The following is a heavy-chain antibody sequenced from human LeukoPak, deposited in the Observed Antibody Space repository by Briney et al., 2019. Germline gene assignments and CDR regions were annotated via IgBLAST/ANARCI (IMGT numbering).Heavy chain of an antibody. J-gene: IGHJ4*02. CDR2: INWNGGNT. CDR3: ARGGYSGSAPTNFDY. V-gene: IGHV3-20*04. D-gene: IGHD5-12*01. CDR1: GFTFDDCG. Sequence: PGGSLRLSCAASGFTFDDCGMTWVRQAPGKGLEWVSGINWNGGNTGYADSVKGRFTISRDNAKNSLYLQMNSLRAEDTALYYCARGGYSGSAPTNFDYWGQGTLVTVSS.